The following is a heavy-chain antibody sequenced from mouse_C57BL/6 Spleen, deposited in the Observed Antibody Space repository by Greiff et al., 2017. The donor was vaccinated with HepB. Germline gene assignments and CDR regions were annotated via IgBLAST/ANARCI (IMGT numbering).Heavy chain of an antibody. V-gene: IGHV5-9*01. D-gene: IGHD1-1*01. CDR3: ARHEGYYGRSYYAMDY. J-gene: IGHJ4*01. CDR2: ISGGGGNT. Sequence: VESGGGLVKPGGSLKLSCAASGFTFSSYTMSWVRQTPEKRLEWVATISGGGGNTYYPDSVKGRFTISRDNAKNTLYLQMSSLRSEDTALYYCARHEGYYGRSYYAMDYWGQGTSVTVSS. CDR1: GFTFSSYT.